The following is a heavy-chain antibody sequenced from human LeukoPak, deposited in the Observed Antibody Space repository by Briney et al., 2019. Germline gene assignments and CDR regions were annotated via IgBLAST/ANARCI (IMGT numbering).Heavy chain of an antibody. CDR1: GGSISPYY. J-gene: IGHJ4*02. D-gene: IGHD1-1*01. V-gene: IGHV4-59*01. CDR2: IYYSGGA. Sequence: SETLSLTCTVSGGSISPYYWNWIRQPPGKGLEWIGYIYYSGGADYNPALKSRVTISIDTSKNQFSLKLSSVTAADTAVYFCAGDKVPGDYWGQGTLVTVSS. CDR3: AGDKVPGDY.